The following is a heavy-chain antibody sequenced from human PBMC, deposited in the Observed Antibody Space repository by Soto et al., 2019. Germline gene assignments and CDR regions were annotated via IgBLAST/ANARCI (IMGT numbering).Heavy chain of an antibody. CDR1: GGSITNYY. Sequence: SETLSLTCTVSGGSITNYYWSWIRQSPGKGLELIGHIYYSASVTYYNPSLKSRVTISLDPSKNQFSLDLSSVTAADTAVYYCARDTPQGSHGVFDIWGPGTMVTVSS. V-gene: IGHV4-59*01. D-gene: IGHD1-26*01. J-gene: IGHJ3*02. CDR3: ARDTPQGSHGVFDI. CDR2: IYYSASVT.